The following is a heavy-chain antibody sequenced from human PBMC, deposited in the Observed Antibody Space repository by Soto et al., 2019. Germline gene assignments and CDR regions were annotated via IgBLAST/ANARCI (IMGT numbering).Heavy chain of an antibody. Sequence: EVQLVESGGGLVQPGESLRLSCAASGFTFSRYWMHWVRQAPGTGLVWVSRINSDGSSTSYAGSVKGRFTISRDNAKNTLYLQMNSLRAEDTAVYYCVRTSLVVAAATREDYWGQGTLVTVSS. D-gene: IGHD2-15*01. J-gene: IGHJ4*02. CDR2: INSDGSST. CDR3: VRTSLVVAAATREDY. V-gene: IGHV3-74*01. CDR1: GFTFSRYW.